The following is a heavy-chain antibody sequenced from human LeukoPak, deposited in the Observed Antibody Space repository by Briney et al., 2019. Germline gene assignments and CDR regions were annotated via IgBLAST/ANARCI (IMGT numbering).Heavy chain of an antibody. CDR3: ARDTYYYDSSGYYYDDY. J-gene: IGHJ4*02. Sequence: GGSLRLSCAASGFTFSSYWMHWVRQAPGKGLVWVSRINRDGSSTSYADSVKGRFTISRDNAKNTLYLQMNSLRAEDTAVYYCARDTYYYDSSGYYYDDYWGQGTLVTVSS. D-gene: IGHD3-22*01. CDR1: GFTFSSYW. V-gene: IGHV3-74*01. CDR2: INRDGSST.